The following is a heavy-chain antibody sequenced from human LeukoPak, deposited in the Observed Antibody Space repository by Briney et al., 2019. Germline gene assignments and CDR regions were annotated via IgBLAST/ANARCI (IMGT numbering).Heavy chain of an antibody. Sequence: SETLSLTCAVSGDYISSSSYYWSWIRQPAGKGLEWIGRIYTSGSTNYNPSLKSRVTISVDTSKNQFSLKLSSVTAADTAVYYCARDSTTPYYYYMDVWGKGTTVTVSS. D-gene: IGHD2/OR15-2a*01. CDR1: GDYISSSSYY. CDR3: ARDSTTPYYYYMDV. V-gene: IGHV4-61*02. J-gene: IGHJ6*03. CDR2: IYTSGST.